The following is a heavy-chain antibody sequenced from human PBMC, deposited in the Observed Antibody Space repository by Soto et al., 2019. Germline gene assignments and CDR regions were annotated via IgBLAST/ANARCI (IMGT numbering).Heavy chain of an antibody. CDR2: IWYHGGDE. CDR1: GFTLSSHG. V-gene: IGHV3-33*01. CDR3: ARDEALARFDY. J-gene: IGHJ4*02. Sequence: QPGGSLRLSCAASGFTLSSHGMHWVRQAPGKGLECVALIWYHGGDESYAASVKGRFTISRDISKNTLYLQMDSLRAEDTAVYYCARDEALARFDYWGQGTLVTVSS.